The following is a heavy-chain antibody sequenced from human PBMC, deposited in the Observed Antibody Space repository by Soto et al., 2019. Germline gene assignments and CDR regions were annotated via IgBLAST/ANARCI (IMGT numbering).Heavy chain of an antibody. V-gene: IGHV4-59*01. J-gene: IGHJ4*02. Sequence: SETLSLTCTVSGGSISSYYWSWIRQPPGKGLEWIGYIYYSGSTNYNPSLKSRVTISVDTSKNQFSLKLSSVTAADTAVYYCARGRGYYYETSEFDYWGQGTLVTVSS. CDR3: ARGRGYYYETSEFDY. CDR2: IYYSGST. D-gene: IGHD3-22*01. CDR1: GGSISSYY.